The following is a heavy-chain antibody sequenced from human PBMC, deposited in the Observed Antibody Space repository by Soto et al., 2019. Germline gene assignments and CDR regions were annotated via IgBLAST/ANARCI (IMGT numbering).Heavy chain of an antibody. V-gene: IGHV4-61*01. Sequence: PSETLSLTCAVSGGSISSSNWWSWIRQSPGKGLEWIGYMSDSGSKNYRPSLKSRVTISIERSKNQLSLNLSSVTAADTAVYYCARSQLAAGGKPYFFASWGQGILVTVSS. CDR3: ARSQLAAGGKPYFFAS. CDR1: GGSISSSNW. D-gene: IGHD6-13*01. J-gene: IGHJ5*02. CDR2: MSDSGSK.